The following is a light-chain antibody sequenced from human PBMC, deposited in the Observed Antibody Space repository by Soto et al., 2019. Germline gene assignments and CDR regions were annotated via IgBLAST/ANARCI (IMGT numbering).Light chain of an antibody. CDR1: QTISSW. CDR2: KAS. V-gene: IGKV1-5*03. J-gene: IGKJ1*01. CDR3: QHYNRYSEA. Sequence: DIQMTQSPSTLSVSVGDRVTITCRASQTISSWLAGYQQKPGKAPKPQIYKASTLKSGVQSRFSGSASGTEFTLTISSLQPDAFATYYSQHYNRYSEAFGQGTKVELQ.